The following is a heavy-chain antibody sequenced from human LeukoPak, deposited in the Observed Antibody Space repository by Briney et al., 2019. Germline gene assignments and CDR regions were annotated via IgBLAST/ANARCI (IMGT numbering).Heavy chain of an antibody. Sequence: GSLRLSCVASGVILSNYAMSWARRAPGEGLEGVSGFSSRGGGGNTYYADSAKGRFTTSTASPRNTLFLPTNTLRAEDTAISYCAKDRTVGASHRHFDLCGRGTLVTASS. J-gene: IGHJ2*01. V-gene: IGHV3-23*01. CDR3: AKDRTVGASHRHFDL. CDR1: GVILSNYA. CDR2: FSSRGGGGNT. D-gene: IGHD1-26*01.